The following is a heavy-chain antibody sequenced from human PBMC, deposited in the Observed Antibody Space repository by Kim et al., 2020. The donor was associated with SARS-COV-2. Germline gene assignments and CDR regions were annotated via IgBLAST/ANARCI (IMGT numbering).Heavy chain of an antibody. CDR3: ARDRGTYYYDSSGVDY. D-gene: IGHD3-22*01. V-gene: IGHV3-33*01. J-gene: IGHJ4*02. CDR2: IWYDGSNK. CDR1: GFTFSSYG. Sequence: GGSLRLSCAASGFTFSSYGMHWVRQAPGKGLEWVAVIWYDGSNKYYADSVKGRFTISRDNSKNTLYLQMNSLRAEDTAVYYCARDRGTYYYDSSGVDYWGQGTLVTVSS.